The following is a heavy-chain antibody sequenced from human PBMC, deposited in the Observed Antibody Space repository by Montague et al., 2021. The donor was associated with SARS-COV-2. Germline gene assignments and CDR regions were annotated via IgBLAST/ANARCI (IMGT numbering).Heavy chain of an antibody. CDR3: ARGLMVRGARYYFDY. V-gene: IGHV3-30*04. J-gene: IGHJ4*02. CDR2: ISNDGNHK. Sequence: YLSLSFSASGFLFSDYAMHWVRRAPGKGLEWVSLISNDGNHKYYSDSVKGRFTISRDNSKNTVYLQANSLKRDDTALYYCARGLMVRGARYYFDYWGQGTLVSVSS. D-gene: IGHD3-10*01. CDR1: GFLFSDYA.